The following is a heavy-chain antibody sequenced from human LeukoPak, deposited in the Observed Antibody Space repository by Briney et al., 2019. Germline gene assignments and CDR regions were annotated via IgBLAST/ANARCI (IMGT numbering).Heavy chain of an antibody. CDR3: AKVDFDY. CDR2: IRHDGSAK. V-gene: IGHV3-30*02. CDR1: GFTFSSYG. J-gene: IGHJ4*02. Sequence: GGSLRLSCAASGFTFSSYGMHWVRQAPGKGLEWVAFIRHDGSAKYYADSVKGRFTISRDKSKNTVYMEMNSLRAADTAVYYCAKVDFDYWGQGTLVTVSS.